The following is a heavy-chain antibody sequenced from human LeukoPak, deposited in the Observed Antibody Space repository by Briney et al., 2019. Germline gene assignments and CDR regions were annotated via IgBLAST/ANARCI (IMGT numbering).Heavy chain of an antibody. D-gene: IGHD1-14*01. V-gene: IGHV1-24*01. Sequence: GFDPEDGETIYAQKFQGRVTMTEDTSTDTAYMELSSLRSEDTAVYYCATDLKGRLDRRRFDYWGQANVVTVYS. CDR3: ATDLKGRLDRRRFDY. J-gene: IGHJ4*02. CDR2: FDPEDGET.